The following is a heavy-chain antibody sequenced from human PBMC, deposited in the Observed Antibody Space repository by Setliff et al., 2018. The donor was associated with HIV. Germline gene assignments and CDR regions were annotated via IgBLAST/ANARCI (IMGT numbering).Heavy chain of an antibody. D-gene: IGHD5-18*01. CDR2: ITNTGAT. J-gene: IGHJ4*02. Sequence: SETLSLTCTVSGDSISSGNYYWTWIRQPAGKALEWIGRITNTGATEYNPSLKSRVTVSVDTSQNQFSLKLTSVTAADRAVYYCARGGGPDTNFDLWGQGTLVTVPQ. CDR1: GDSISSGNYY. V-gene: IGHV4-61*02. CDR3: ARGGGPDTNFDL.